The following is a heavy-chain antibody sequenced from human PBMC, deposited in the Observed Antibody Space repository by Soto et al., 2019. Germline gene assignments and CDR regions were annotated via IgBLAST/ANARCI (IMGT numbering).Heavy chain of an antibody. V-gene: IGHV4-34*01. Sequence: SETLSLTFAVYGGSFSGYYWSWIRQPLGKGLEWIGEINHSGSTNYNPSLKSRVTISVDTSKNQFSLKLSSVTAADTAVYYCAGQYCSGGSCSVDYWGQGTLVTVSS. CDR3: AGQYCSGGSCSVDY. CDR2: INHSGST. J-gene: IGHJ4*02. D-gene: IGHD2-15*01. CDR1: GGSFSGYY.